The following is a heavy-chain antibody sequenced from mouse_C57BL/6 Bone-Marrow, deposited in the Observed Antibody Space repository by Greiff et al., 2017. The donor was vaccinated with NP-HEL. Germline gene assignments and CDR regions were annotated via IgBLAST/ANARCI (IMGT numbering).Heavy chain of an antibody. J-gene: IGHJ1*03. Sequence: EVQLQESGGGLVQPGGSLKLSCAASGFTFSDYYMYWVRQTPEKRLEWVAYISNGGGSTYYPDTVKGRFTISRDNAKNTLYLQMSRLKSEDTAMYYCARHNNYHRWYFDVWGTGTTVTVSS. CDR2: ISNGGGST. V-gene: IGHV5-12*01. CDR3: ARHNNYHRWYFDV. D-gene: IGHD1-1*01. CDR1: GFTFSDYY.